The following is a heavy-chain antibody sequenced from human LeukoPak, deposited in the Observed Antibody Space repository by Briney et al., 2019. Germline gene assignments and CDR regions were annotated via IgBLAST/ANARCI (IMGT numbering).Heavy chain of an antibody. D-gene: IGHD6-13*01. Sequence: GGSLRLSCAASGFTFSTYGIHWVRQAPGKGLEWVAVISYDGSNKYYADSVKGRFTISRNNSKNTLYLQMNSLRAEDTAVYYCAKDKGYMEAFDIWGQGTMVTVSS. CDR3: AKDKGYMEAFDI. V-gene: IGHV3-30*18. CDR1: GFTFSTYG. J-gene: IGHJ3*02. CDR2: ISYDGSNK.